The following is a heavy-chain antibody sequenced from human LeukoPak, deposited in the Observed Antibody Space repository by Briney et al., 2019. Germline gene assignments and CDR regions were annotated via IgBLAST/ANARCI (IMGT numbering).Heavy chain of an antibody. J-gene: IGHJ5*02. CDR3: ARDIDAGYCSSTSCRPYNWFDP. CDR1: GYTFTIYA. D-gene: IGHD2-2*01. V-gene: IGHV1-69*13. Sequence: SVKVSCKASGYTFTIYAISWVRQAPGQGLEWMGGTIPIFGTANYAQKFQGRVTITADESTSTAYMELSSLRSEDTAVYYCARDIDAGYCSSTSCRPYNWFDPWGQGTLVTVSS. CDR2: TIPIFGTA.